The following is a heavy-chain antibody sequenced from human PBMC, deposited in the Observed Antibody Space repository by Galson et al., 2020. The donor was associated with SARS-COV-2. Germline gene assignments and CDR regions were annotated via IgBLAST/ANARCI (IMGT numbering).Heavy chain of an antibody. CDR2: FDPEDGET. CDR3: ATAFAYKGPSPYDY. D-gene: IGHD2-21*01. Sequence: ASVKVSCKVSGYTLTELSMHWVRQAPGKGLEWMGGFDPEDGETIYAQKFQGRVTMTEDTSTDTAYIELSSLRSEDTAVYYCATAFAYKGPSPYDYWGQGTLVTVSS. V-gene: IGHV1-24*01. J-gene: IGHJ4*02. CDR1: GYTLTELS.